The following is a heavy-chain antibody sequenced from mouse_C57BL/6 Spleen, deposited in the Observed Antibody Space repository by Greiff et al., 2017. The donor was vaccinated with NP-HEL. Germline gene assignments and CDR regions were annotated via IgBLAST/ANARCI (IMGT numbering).Heavy chain of an antibody. J-gene: IGHJ1*03. Sequence: QVHVKQPGAELVKPGASVKLSCKASGYTFTSYWMQWVKQRPGQGLEWIGEIDPSDSYTNYNQKFKGKATLTVDTSSSTAYMQLSSLTSEDSAVYYCARGGKPYWYFDVWGTGTTVTVSS. CDR2: IDPSDSYT. CDR3: ARGGKPYWYFDV. CDR1: GYTFTSYW. V-gene: IGHV1-50*01.